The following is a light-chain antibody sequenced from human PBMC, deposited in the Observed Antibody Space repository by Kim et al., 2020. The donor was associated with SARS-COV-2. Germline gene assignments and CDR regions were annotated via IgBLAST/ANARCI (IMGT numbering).Light chain of an antibody. CDR3: QAWDSSTYV. Sequence: SWSPGQTASITCAGDKLGDKYACWYQQKPGQSPVLVIYQDSKRPSGIPERFSGSNSGNTATLTISGTQAMYEADYYCQAWDSSTYVFGTGTKVTVL. V-gene: IGLV3-1*01. CDR1: KLGDKY. CDR2: QDS. J-gene: IGLJ1*01.